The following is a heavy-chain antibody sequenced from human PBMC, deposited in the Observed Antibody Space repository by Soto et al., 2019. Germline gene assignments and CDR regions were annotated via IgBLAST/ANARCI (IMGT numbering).Heavy chain of an antibody. CDR1: GYTFTSYD. V-gene: IGHV1-8*01. D-gene: IGHD5-18*01. CDR3: ARWSGIQLWLRGCSYGMDV. Sequence: QVQLVQSGAEVKKPGASVKVSCKASGYTFTSYDINWVRQATGQGLEWMGWMNPNSGNTGYAQKFQGRVTMTRNTSISSDYMELSSLRSEDTAVYYCARWSGIQLWLRGCSYGMDVWGQGTTVTVSS. J-gene: IGHJ6*02. CDR2: MNPNSGNT.